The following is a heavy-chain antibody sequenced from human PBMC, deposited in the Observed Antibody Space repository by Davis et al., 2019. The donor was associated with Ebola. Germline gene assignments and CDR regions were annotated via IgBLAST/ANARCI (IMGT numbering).Heavy chain of an antibody. CDR3: ARVQVGATYYFDY. CDR1: GGSISSHY. D-gene: IGHD1-26*01. J-gene: IGHJ4*02. V-gene: IGHV4-34*01. Sequence: PSETLSLTCTVSGGSISSHYWRWIRQPPGKGLEWIGEINHSGSTNYNPSLKSRVTISVDTSKNQFSLKLSSVTAADTAVYYCARVQVGATYYFDYWGQGTLGTVSS. CDR2: INHSGST.